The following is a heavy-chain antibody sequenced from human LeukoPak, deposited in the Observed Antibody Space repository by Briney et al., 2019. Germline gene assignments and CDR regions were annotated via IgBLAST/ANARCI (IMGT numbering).Heavy chain of an antibody. CDR2: IWYDGSNK. CDR3: GTWRGSGSYGGYFDY. Sequence: GGSLRLSCAASGFTFSNYGMHWVRQAPGKGLEWVAIIWYDGSNKYYADSVKGRFTISRDNSKNTLYLQMNSLRVEDTAVYYCGTWRGSGSYGGYFDYWGQGTLVTVSS. D-gene: IGHD3-10*01. J-gene: IGHJ4*02. CDR1: GFTFSNYG. V-gene: IGHV3-33*01.